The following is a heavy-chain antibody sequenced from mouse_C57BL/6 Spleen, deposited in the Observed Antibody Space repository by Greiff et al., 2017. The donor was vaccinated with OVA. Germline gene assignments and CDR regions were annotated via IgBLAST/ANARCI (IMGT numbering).Heavy chain of an antibody. V-gene: IGHV7-3*01. CDR1: GFTFTDYY. J-gene: IGHJ4*01. CDR2: ISNKANGYTT. Sequence: EVKLMESGGGLVQPGGSLSLSCAASGFTFTDYYMSWVRQPPGKALEWLGFISNKANGYTTEYSASVKGRFTISRDNSQSILYIQMNALRAEDSATYYCARYFYAMDYWGQGTSVTVSS. CDR3: ARYFYAMDY.